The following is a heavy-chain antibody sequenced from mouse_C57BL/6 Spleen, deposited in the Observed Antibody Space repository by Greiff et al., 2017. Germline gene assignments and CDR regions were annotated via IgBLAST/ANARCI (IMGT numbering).Heavy chain of an antibody. V-gene: IGHV2-9-1*01. J-gene: IGHJ4*01. D-gene: IGHD2-1*01. CDR2: IWTGGGT. Sequence: QVQLKQSGPGLVAPSQSLSITCTVSGFSLTSYAISWVRQPPGKGLEWLGVIWTGGGTNYNSALKSRLSISKGNSKSQVFLKMNRLQTDDTARDYGARKRGYYGPDYAMDYWGQGTSVTVSS. CDR3: ARKRGYYGPDYAMDY. CDR1: GFSLTSYA.